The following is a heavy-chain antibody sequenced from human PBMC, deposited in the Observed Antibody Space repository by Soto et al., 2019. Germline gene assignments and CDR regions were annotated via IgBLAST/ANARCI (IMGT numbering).Heavy chain of an antibody. J-gene: IGHJ4*02. CDR1: GDSVSSNSAA. CDR3: ASNKVGYSSGWYVGNFDY. D-gene: IGHD6-19*01. Sequence: PSQTLSLTCAISGDSVSSNSAAWNWIRQSPSRGLEWLGRTYYRPKWYNDYAVSVKSRITISPDTSKNQFSLQLNSVTPEDTAVYYCASNKVGYSSGWYVGNFDYWGQGTLVTVS. CDR2: TYYRPKWYN. V-gene: IGHV6-1*01.